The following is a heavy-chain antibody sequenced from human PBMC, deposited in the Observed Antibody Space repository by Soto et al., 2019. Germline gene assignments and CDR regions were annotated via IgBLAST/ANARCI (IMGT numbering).Heavy chain of an antibody. CDR2: INPNSGGT. CDR1: GYTFTGYY. D-gene: IGHD3-22*01. CDR3: ARQYYYDSSGYPTPYAFDI. V-gene: IGHV1-2*04. Sequence: ASVKVSCKASGYTFTGYYMHWVRQAPGQGLEWMGWINPNSGGTNYAQKFQGWVTMTRDTSISTAYMELSRLRSDDTAVYYCARQYYYDSSGYPTPYAFDIWGQGTMVTVS. J-gene: IGHJ3*02.